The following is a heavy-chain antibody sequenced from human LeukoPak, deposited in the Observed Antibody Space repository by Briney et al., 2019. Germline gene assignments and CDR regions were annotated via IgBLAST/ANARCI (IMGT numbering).Heavy chain of an antibody. CDR2: ISSSSSTI. D-gene: IGHD1-26*01. CDR3: AREESGSYYFDY. V-gene: IGHV3-48*01. Sequence: PGGSLRLSCAASGSTFSSYSMNWVRQAPGKGLEWVSYISSSSSTIYYADSVKGRFTISRDNAKNSLYLQMNSLRDTAVYYCAREESGSYYFDYWGQGTLVTVSS. J-gene: IGHJ4*02. CDR1: GSTFSSYS.